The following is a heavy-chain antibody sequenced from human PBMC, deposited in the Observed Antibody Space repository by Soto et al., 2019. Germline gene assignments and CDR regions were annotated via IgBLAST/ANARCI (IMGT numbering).Heavy chain of an antibody. Sequence: GGSLRLSCASSGFTFRSYAMSLVRQAPGKGLEWVSAISGSGGSTYYADSVKGRFTISRDNSKNTLYLQMNSLRAEDTAVYYCAKGYSGWFDPWGQGTLVTVSS. D-gene: IGHD3-10*01. CDR2: ISGSGGST. J-gene: IGHJ5*02. CDR1: GFTFRSYA. V-gene: IGHV3-23*01. CDR3: AKGYSGWFDP.